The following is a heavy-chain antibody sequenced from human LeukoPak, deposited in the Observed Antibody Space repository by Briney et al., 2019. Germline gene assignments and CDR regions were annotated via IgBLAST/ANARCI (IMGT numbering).Heavy chain of an antibody. CDR3: ARVGFWSGYCFDY. CDR2: ISYDGSNK. J-gene: IGHJ4*02. Sequence: GGSLRLSCAASGFTFSTYAMHWVRQAPGRGLEWVAVISYDGSNKYYADSVKGRFTISGDNSKNTVYLQMSSLRAEDTAVYYCARVGFWSGYCFDYWGQGTLVTVSS. CDR1: GFTFSTYA. D-gene: IGHD3-3*01. V-gene: IGHV3-30*14.